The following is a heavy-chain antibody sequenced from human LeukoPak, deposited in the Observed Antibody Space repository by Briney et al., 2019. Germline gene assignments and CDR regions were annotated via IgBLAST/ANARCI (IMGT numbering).Heavy chain of an antibody. D-gene: IGHD6-19*01. Sequence: SETLSLTCTVSGRSISGYYWSWIRQPAGEGLEWIGRIYTTGSTNYNPSLKSRVTMSVDTSKSQFSLKVSSVTAADTAVYYCARDRDSSGWVTLFDYWGQGTLVTVSS. J-gene: IGHJ4*02. CDR3: ARDRDSSGWVTLFDY. CDR1: GRSISGYY. CDR2: IYTTGST. V-gene: IGHV4-4*07.